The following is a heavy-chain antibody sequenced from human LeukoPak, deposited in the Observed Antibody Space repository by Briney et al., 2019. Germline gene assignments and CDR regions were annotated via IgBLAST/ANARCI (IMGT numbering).Heavy chain of an antibody. D-gene: IGHD5-24*01. V-gene: IGHV4-4*07. CDR1: GGSISSYY. Sequence: RPSETLSLTCTVSGGSISSYYWSWVRHPAGKGLEWIWRIYTSGSNNYNPSLKSRVTMSVDTSKNQFSLKLSSVTAADTAMYYCARGDDSFDYWGQGTLVTVSS. CDR2: IYTSGSN. J-gene: IGHJ4*02. CDR3: ARGDDSFDY.